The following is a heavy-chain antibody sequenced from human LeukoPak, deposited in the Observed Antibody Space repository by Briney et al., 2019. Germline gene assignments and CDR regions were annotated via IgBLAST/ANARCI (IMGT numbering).Heavy chain of an antibody. CDR1: GFTFRNYA. Sequence: GGSLRLSCAASGFTFRNYAMNWVRQAPGKGLEWVSGISDSGGVIDYADSVKGRFTISRDTSKNTLHLQMNSLRAEDTAVYYCAKRLRDGYNSPIDFWGQGTLVTVSS. J-gene: IGHJ4*02. D-gene: IGHD5-24*01. CDR2: ISDSGGVI. CDR3: AKRLRDGYNSPIDF. V-gene: IGHV3-23*01.